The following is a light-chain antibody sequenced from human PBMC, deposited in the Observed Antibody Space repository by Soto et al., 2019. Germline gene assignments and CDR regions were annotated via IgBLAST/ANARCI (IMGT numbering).Light chain of an antibody. V-gene: IGKV2-30*02. CDR1: QSLVHSNGYTY. CDR2: LVY. CDR3: MEGPHWPWK. Sequence: QPACVCCRSSQSLVHSNGYTYLNWFQQRTGQYRRRLIYLVYDRDSGVPDRFSVIGAGNGFRVKFSSVEAVDVGVYYCMEGPHWPWKLGQGTKVDIK. J-gene: IGKJ1*01.